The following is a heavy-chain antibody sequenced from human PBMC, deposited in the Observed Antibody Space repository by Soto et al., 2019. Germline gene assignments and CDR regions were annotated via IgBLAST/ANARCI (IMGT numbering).Heavy chain of an antibody. Sequence: EVQLLESGGGLVQPGGSLRLSCAASGLTFSMYAINWVRQAPGKGLEWVSYISGSGVTTLYGDSVKGRFTISRDNSKNTVYLQMNTLRAEDTALYYCAKDPYCTSTSCYAGNFVYWGQGTLVTVSS. V-gene: IGHV3-23*01. D-gene: IGHD2-2*01. CDR2: ISGSGVTT. CDR1: GLTFSMYA. CDR3: AKDPYCTSTSCYAGNFVY. J-gene: IGHJ4*02.